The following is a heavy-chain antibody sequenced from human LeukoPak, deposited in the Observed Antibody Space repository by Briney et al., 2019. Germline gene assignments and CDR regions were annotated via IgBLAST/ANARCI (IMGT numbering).Heavy chain of an antibody. CDR2: IYYSGST. Sequence: SETLSHTCTVSGGSISSYYWSWIRQPPGKGLEWIGYIYYSGSTNYNPSLKSRVTISVDTSKNQFSLKLSSVTAADTAVYYCARVGSTNEFDYWGQGTLVTVSS. CDR1: GGSISSYY. V-gene: IGHV4-59*08. D-gene: IGHD6-13*01. J-gene: IGHJ4*02. CDR3: ARVGSTNEFDY.